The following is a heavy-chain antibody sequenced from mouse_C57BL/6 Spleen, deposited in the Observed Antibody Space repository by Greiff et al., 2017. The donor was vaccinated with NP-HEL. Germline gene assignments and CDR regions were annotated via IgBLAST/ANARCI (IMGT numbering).Heavy chain of an antibody. CDR1: GYTFTSYW. D-gene: IGHD2-4*01. V-gene: IGHV1-64*01. J-gene: IGHJ3*01. Sequence: QVQLKQPGAELVKPGASVKLSCKASGYTFTSYWMHWVMQRPGQGLEWIGMIHPNSGSTYYNAKFKSKATMTGDKSSSTAYMQLSSLTSEDSAVYYCARPPYDYPWFAYWGQGTLVTVSA. CDR2: IHPNSGST. CDR3: ARPPYDYPWFAY.